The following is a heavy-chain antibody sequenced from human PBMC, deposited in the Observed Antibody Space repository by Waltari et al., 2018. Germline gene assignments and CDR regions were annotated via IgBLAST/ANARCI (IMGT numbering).Heavy chain of an antibody. D-gene: IGHD6-13*01. CDR3: ARDSSSWYHGVLKNGMDV. V-gene: IGHV1-8*03. Sequence: QVQLVQSGAEVKKPGASVKVSCKASGYTFTSYDINWVRQATGQGLEWMGWMNPNSGNTGYAQKFQGRVTITRNTSISTAYMELSSLRSEDTAVYYCARDSSSWYHGVLKNGMDVWGQGTTVTVSS. CDR2: MNPNSGNT. J-gene: IGHJ6*02. CDR1: GYTFTSYD.